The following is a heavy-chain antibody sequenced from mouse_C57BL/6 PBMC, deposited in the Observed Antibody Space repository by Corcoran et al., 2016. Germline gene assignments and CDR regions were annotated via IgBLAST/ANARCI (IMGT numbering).Heavy chain of an antibody. CDR1: GYTSTTYG. Sequence: QIQLVQSGPELKKPGETVKISCKASGYTSTTYGMSWVKQAPGKGLKWMGWINPYSGVPTDADDFKGRFAFSLETSASTAYLQINNLKNEDTATYFCARSGNYDYAMDYWGQGTSVTVSS. V-gene: IGHV9-3*01. J-gene: IGHJ4*01. D-gene: IGHD2-1*01. CDR3: ARSGNYDYAMDY. CDR2: INPYSGVP.